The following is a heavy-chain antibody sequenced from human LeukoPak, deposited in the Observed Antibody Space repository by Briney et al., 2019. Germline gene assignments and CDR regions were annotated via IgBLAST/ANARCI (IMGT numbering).Heavy chain of an antibody. V-gene: IGHV3-23*01. CDR2: ISGSGGST. J-gene: IGHJ4*02. Sequence: PGGSLRLSCAASGFTFDDYGMSWVRQAPGKGLEWVSGISGSGGSTYYADSVKGRFTISRDNSKNTLYLQMTSLRAEDTAVYYCARRSGIAVAGAFDYWGQGTLVTVSS. D-gene: IGHD6-19*01. CDR1: GFTFDDYG. CDR3: ARRSGIAVAGAFDY.